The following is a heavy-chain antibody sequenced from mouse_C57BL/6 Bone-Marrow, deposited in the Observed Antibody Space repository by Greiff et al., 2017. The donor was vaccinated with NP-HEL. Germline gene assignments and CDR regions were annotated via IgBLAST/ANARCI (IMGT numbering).Heavy chain of an antibody. J-gene: IGHJ1*03. CDR1: GYTFTSYW. CDR3: ARDPYYYGSSEWYFDV. Sequence: QVQLQQPGAELVKPGASVKLSCKASGYTFTSYWMHWVKQRPGQGLEWIGMIHPNSGSTNYNEKFKSKATLTVDKSSSTAYRQLSSLTSEESAVYYGARDPYYYGSSEWYFDVWGTGTTVTVSS. V-gene: IGHV1-64*01. CDR2: IHPNSGST. D-gene: IGHD1-1*01.